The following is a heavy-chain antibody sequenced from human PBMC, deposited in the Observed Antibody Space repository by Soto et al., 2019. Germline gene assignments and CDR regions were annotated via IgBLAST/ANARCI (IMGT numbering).Heavy chain of an antibody. CDR1: GYTFTSYG. V-gene: IGHV1-18*01. J-gene: IGHJ3*02. Sequence: QVQLVQSGAEVKKPGASVKVSCKASGYTFTSYGISWVRQAPGQGLEWMGWISAYNGNTNYAQKLQGRVTMTTDTSTSTAYMELRRLRSDDTAVYYCATYLGFYYDSSGYSHAFDIWGQGTMVTVSS. CDR2: ISAYNGNT. CDR3: ATYLGFYYDSSGYSHAFDI. D-gene: IGHD3-22*01.